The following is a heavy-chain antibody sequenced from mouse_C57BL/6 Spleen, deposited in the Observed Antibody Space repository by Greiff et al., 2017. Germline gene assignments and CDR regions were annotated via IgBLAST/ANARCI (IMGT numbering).Heavy chain of an antibody. V-gene: IGHV14-4*01. D-gene: IGHD1-1*01. Sequence: VQLQQSGAELVRPGASVKLSCTASGFNIKDDYMPWVKQRPEQGLEWIGWIDPENGDTEYASKFQGKATITADTSSNTAYLQLSSLTSEDTAVYYSTTLLLRDPEYFDYWGPGTTLTVSS. J-gene: IGHJ2*01. CDR1: GFNIKDDY. CDR2: IDPENGDT. CDR3: TTLLLRDPEYFDY.